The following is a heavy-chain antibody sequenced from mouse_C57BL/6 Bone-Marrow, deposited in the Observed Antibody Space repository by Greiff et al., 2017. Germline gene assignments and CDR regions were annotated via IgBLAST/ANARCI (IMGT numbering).Heavy chain of an antibody. V-gene: IGHV1-61*01. CDR2: IYPFDSET. D-gene: IGHD4-1*01. J-gene: IGHJ1*03. CDR1: GYTFTSYW. CDR3: ARGAGTRYFDV. Sequence: QVQLQQPGAELVRPGSSVKLSCKASGYTFTSYWMDWVKQRPGQGLEWIGNIYPFDSETHYNQKFKDKATLTVDKSSSTAYMQLSSLTSEDSAVYYCARGAGTRYFDVWGTGTTVTVSS.